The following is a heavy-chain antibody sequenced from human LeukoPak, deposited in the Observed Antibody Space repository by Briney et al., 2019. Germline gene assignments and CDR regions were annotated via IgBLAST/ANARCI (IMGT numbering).Heavy chain of an antibody. J-gene: IGHJ4*02. D-gene: IGHD6-19*01. CDR2: IYPSSGVT. Sequence: EASVTVSCKASGHTFTAFYLHWVRQAPGQGLEWMGRIYPSSGVTKYAQKLQGRVTMTTDTSTSTAYMELRSLRSDDTAVYYCARDEYSSGTGYFDYWGQGTLVTVSS. CDR1: GHTFTAFY. V-gene: IGHV1-2*06. CDR3: ARDEYSSGTGYFDY.